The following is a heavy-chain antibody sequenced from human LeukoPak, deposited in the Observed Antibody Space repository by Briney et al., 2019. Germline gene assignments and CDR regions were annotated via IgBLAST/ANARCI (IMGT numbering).Heavy chain of an antibody. CDR1: GFTFSSYS. CDR2: ISSSSSTI. J-gene: IGHJ4*02. Sequence: GGSLRLSCAASGFTFSSYSMNWVRQAPGKGLEWVSYISSSSSTIYYADSVKGRFTISRDNAKNSLYLQMNSLRAEDTAVYYCARDDLELRLGELSLYAGYYFDYWGQGTLVTVSS. V-gene: IGHV3-48*04. D-gene: IGHD3-16*02. CDR3: ARDDLELRLGELSLYAGYYFDY.